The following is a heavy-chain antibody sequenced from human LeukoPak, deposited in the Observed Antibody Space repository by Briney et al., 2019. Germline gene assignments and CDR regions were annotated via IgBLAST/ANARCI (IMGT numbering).Heavy chain of an antibody. J-gene: IGHJ4*02. V-gene: IGHV4-34*01. CDR1: GGSFRGYY. CDR3: ARGGIATPGVGGYFDY. Sequence: NSSETLSLTCAVYGGSFRGYYWSWIRQPPGKGLEWIGEISHSGSTNHNPSLKSRVTISEETSKSQFSLKLSAVTAADTALYYCARGGIATPGVGGYFDYWGQGIFVTVSS. D-gene: IGHD6-13*01. CDR2: ISHSGST.